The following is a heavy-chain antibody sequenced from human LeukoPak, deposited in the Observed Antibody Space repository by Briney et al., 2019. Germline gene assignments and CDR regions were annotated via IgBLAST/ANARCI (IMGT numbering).Heavy chain of an antibody. V-gene: IGHV1-2*02. Sequence: ASVKVSCKASGYTFTGYYMHWVRQAPGQGLEWMGWINPNSGVTNYVQKFQGRLTKTRDTSISTAYMELSRLRSDDTAVYYCARVASGSYYFDYWGQGTLVTVSS. CDR3: ARVASGSYYFDY. D-gene: IGHD1-26*01. CDR2: INPNSGVT. J-gene: IGHJ4*02. CDR1: GYTFTGYY.